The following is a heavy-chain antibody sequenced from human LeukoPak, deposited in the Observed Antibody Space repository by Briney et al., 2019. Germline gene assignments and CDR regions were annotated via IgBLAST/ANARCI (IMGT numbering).Heavy chain of an antibody. CDR3: ARRSARYCAGGSCYFDH. V-gene: IGHV1-18*04. J-gene: IGHJ4*02. D-gene: IGHD2-15*01. CDR1: GDTFTSYG. CDR2: LSVYNGNT. Sequence: ASVKVSCKVSGDTFTSYGISWVRQAPGQRFEWMGWLSVYNGNTNYAENFQGRVTMTTDTSTNTAYMELRGLRSDDTAVYYCARRSARYCAGGSCYFDHWGQGTLVIVSS.